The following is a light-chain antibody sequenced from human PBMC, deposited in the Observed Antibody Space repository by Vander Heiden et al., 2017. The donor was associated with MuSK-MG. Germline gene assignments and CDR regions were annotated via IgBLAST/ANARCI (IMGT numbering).Light chain of an antibody. CDR3: QHRSNSLT. CDR2: EAS. CDR1: QSISNF. V-gene: IGKV3-11*01. Sequence: EIVLTQSPATLSLSPGERATLSCRASQSISNFLDWYQQKPGQAPRLVIFEASKRANGIPDMFSGSGSGTDFTLTSSSLEPEDFAVYYWQHRSNSLTFGQGTKVEIK. J-gene: IGKJ1*01.